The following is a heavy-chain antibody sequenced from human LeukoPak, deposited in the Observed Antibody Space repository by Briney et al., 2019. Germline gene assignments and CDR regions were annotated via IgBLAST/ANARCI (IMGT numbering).Heavy chain of an antibody. CDR1: GFSLSTSRMR. D-gene: IGHD3-22*01. CDR3: ARTPFYYYDSSGYYYYDY. CDR2: IDWDDDK. V-gene: IGHV2-70*04. J-gene: IGHJ4*02. Sequence: SGPTLVNPTQTLTLTCTFSGFSLSTSRMRVSWIRQPPGNALEWLARIDWDDDKFYSTSLKTRLTISKDTSKNQVVLTMANMDPVDTATYYCARTPFYYYDSSGYYYYDYWGQGTLVTVSS.